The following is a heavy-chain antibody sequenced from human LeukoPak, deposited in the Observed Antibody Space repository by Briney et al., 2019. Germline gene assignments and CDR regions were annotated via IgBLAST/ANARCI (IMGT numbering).Heavy chain of an antibody. D-gene: IGHD3-9*01. J-gene: IGHJ5*02. CDR2: INHSGST. Sequence: PSETLSLTCAVYGGSFSGYYWSWIRQPPGKGLEWIGEINHSGSTNYNPSLKSRVTISVDTSKNQFSLKLSSVTAADTAVYYCARSATPGERYFDWLVPWFDPWGQGTLVTVSS. CDR3: ARSATPGERYFDWLVPWFDP. CDR1: GGSFSGYY. V-gene: IGHV4-34*01.